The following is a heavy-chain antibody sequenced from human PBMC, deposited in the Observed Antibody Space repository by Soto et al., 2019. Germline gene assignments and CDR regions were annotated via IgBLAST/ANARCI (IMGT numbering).Heavy chain of an antibody. CDR3: TRLRVGPTALPDYFDH. D-gene: IGHD1-26*01. V-gene: IGHV3-73*01. Sequence: PGGSLRLSCAASGFTFSGSAMHWVRQASGKGLEWVGRIRSKAKSYATAYVESVKGRFTISRDDSKNTAYLQMNSLKTEDTAVYYCTRLRVGPTALPDYFDHWGQGTLVTVSS. J-gene: IGHJ4*02. CDR1: GFTFSGSA. CDR2: IRSKAKSYAT.